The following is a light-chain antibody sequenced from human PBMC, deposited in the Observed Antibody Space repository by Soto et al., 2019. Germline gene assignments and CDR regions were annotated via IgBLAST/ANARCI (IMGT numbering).Light chain of an antibody. CDR1: QSISFW. Sequence: DIQMPQSPSTLSASVGDRVTITCRASQSISFWLAWYQQKPGKAPNLLIYDASTLQSGVPSRFSGSGSGTEFTLTISRLQPDDFATYYCQQYNVYSPTFGQGTKVEIK. V-gene: IGKV1-5*01. CDR3: QQYNVYSPT. J-gene: IGKJ1*01. CDR2: DAS.